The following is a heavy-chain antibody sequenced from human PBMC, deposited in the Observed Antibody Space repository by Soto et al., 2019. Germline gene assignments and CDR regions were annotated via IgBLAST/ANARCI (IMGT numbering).Heavy chain of an antibody. V-gene: IGHV1-3*01. Sequence: ASVKVACTASGYTLTIYVIHWVRQAPGQRLEWMGWINAGNGNTKYSQKFQGRATITRDTSASTAYMELSSLRSEDTAVYYCARDFYYGSVPWGQGTLVTVSS. D-gene: IGHD3-10*01. CDR1: GYTLTIYV. J-gene: IGHJ5*02. CDR3: ARDFYYGSVP. CDR2: INAGNGNT.